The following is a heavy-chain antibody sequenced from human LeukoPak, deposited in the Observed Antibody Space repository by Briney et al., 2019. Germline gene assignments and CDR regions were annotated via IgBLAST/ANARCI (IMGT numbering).Heavy chain of an antibody. V-gene: IGHV4-59*01. CDR2: IYYSGST. J-gene: IGHJ5*02. Sequence: SETLSLTCTVSGGSISSYYWSWIRQPPGKGLEWIGYIYYSGSTNYNPSFKSRVTISVDTSKNQFSLKLSSVTAADTAVYYCARITPPTYSSSWYGVSEWFDPWGQGTLVTVSS. CDR3: ARITPPTYSSSWYGVSEWFDP. CDR1: GGSISSYY. D-gene: IGHD6-13*01.